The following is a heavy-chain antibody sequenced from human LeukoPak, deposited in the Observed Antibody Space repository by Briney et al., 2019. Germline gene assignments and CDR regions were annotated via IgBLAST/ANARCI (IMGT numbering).Heavy chain of an antibody. CDR2: ISWDSSNR. CDR1: GFTFHDYA. D-gene: IGHD5-18*01. V-gene: IGHV3-9*01. J-gene: IGHJ6*02. Sequence: GGSLRLPCAASGFTFHDYAMHWVRQAPGKGLEWVSGISWDSSNRVYADSVKGRFTISRDNAKNSLYMQMNSLRAEDTALYYCAKDIDTGMATGMDVWGQGTTVTVSS. CDR3: AKDIDTGMATGMDV.